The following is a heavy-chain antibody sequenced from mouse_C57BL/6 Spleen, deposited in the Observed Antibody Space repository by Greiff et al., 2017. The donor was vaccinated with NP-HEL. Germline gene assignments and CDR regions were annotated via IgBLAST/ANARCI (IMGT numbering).Heavy chain of an antibody. CDR1: GFTFSSYG. Sequence: DVKLVESGGDLVKPGGSLKLSCAASGFTFSSYGMSWVRQTPDKRLEWVATISSGGSYTYYPDSVKGRFTISRDNAKNTLYLQMSSLKSEDTAMYYCARLAYYYGSSYRDYFDYWGQGTTLTVSS. J-gene: IGHJ2*01. D-gene: IGHD1-1*01. CDR2: ISSGGSYT. V-gene: IGHV5-6*02. CDR3: ARLAYYYGSSYRDYFDY.